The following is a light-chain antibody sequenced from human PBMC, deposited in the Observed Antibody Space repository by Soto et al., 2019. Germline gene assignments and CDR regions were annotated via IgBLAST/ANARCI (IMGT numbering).Light chain of an antibody. J-gene: IGKJ1*01. Sequence: DIQMTQSPSTLSASVVYIVNITFRSSQSISSWLAWYQQKPGKAPKLLIYKASSLESGVPSRFSGSGSGTEFTLTISSLQPDDFATYYCKQYNTPGKFGQGTKVDIK. CDR2: KAS. CDR3: KQYNTPGK. CDR1: QSISSW. V-gene: IGKV1-5*03.